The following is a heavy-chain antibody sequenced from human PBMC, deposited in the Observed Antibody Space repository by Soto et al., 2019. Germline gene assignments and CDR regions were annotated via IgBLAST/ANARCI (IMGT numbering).Heavy chain of an antibody. CDR3: ARALPEIRMMEGGSFDP. J-gene: IGHJ5*02. CDR1: AYTFTDYY. Sequence: ASVKVSCKASAYTFTDYYVHWVRQAPGQGLEWMGWINPNSGGSYFAQKFLGRVTMTRDTSITTAYMELSRLRSDDTAVYYCARALPEIRMMEGGSFDPWGQGTVVTVSS. CDR2: INPNSGGS. D-gene: IGHD1-1*01. V-gene: IGHV1-2*02.